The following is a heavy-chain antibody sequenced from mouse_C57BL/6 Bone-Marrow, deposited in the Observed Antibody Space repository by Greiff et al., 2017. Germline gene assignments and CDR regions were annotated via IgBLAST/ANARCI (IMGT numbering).Heavy chain of an antibody. CDR3: VRPTVVALHYWYFDV. CDR2: IRSKSSNYAT. Sequence: EVQRVESGGGLVQPKGSLKLSCAASGFTFNTYAMHWVRQAPGKGLEWVARIRSKSSNYATYYADSVKERFTISRDDSQSMLYLQMNNLKTEDTAMYYCVRPTVVALHYWYFDVWGTGTTVTVSS. CDR1: GFTFNTYA. D-gene: IGHD1-1*01. J-gene: IGHJ1*03. V-gene: IGHV10-3*01.